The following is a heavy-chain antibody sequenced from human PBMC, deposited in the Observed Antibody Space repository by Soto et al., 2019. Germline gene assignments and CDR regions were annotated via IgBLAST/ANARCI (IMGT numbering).Heavy chain of an antibody. CDR2: ISSSSSYI. D-gene: IGHD6-19*01. Sequence: PGGSLRLSCAASGFTFSSYSMNWVRQAPGKGLEWVSSISSSSSYIYYADSVKGRFTISRDNAKNSLYLQMNSLRAEDTAVYYCARNAQWLVADAFDIWGQGTMVTVSS. CDR1: GFTFSSYS. J-gene: IGHJ3*02. V-gene: IGHV3-21*01. CDR3: ARNAQWLVADAFDI.